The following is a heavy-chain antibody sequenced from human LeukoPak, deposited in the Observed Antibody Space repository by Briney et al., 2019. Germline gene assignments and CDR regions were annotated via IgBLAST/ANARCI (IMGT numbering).Heavy chain of an antibody. CDR3: ARPRTRYCSGGSCYVWGFDP. J-gene: IGHJ5*02. Sequence: ASVKVSCKASGYTFTSYDINWVRQATGQGLEWMGIINPSGGSTSYAQKFQGRVTMTRDMSTSTVYMELSSLRSEDTAVYYCARPRTRYCSGGSCYVWGFDPWGQGTLVTVSS. CDR1: GYTFTSYD. D-gene: IGHD2-15*01. CDR2: INPSGGST. V-gene: IGHV1-46*01.